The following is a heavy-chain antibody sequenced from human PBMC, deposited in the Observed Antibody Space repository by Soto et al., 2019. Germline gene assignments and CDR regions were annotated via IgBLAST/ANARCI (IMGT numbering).Heavy chain of an antibody. D-gene: IGHD3-10*01. V-gene: IGHV1-18*01. CDR2: ISAYNGNT. Sequence: ASVKVSCKASGYTFTSYGISWVRQAPGQGLEWMGWISAYNGNTNYAQKLQGRVTMTTDTSTSTAYMELRSLRSDDTAVYYCARIRMVRGVSSGNWFDPWGQGTLVTVSS. J-gene: IGHJ5*02. CDR3: ARIRMVRGVSSGNWFDP. CDR1: GYTFTSYG.